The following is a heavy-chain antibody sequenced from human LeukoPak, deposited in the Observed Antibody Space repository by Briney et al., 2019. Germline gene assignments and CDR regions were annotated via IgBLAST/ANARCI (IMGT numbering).Heavy chain of an antibody. CDR3: ARGRNFIDYYDSSGYQRARFDY. CDR1: GGPFSGYY. V-gene: IGHV4-34*01. D-gene: IGHD3-22*01. J-gene: IGHJ4*02. Sequence: MTSETLSLTCAVYGGPFSGYYWSWIRQPPGKGLEWIGEINHSGSTNYNPSLESRVTISVDTSKNQFSLKLSSVTAADTAVYYCARGRNFIDYYDSSGYQRARFDYWGQGTPVTVSS. CDR2: INHSGST.